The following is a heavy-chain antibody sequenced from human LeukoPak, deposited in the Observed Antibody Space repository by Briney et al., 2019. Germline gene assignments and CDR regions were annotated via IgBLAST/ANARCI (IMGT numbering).Heavy chain of an antibody. CDR1: GYTFTSYG. J-gene: IGHJ5*02. CDR2: ISAYNGNT. D-gene: IGHD1-26*01. Sequence: ASVKVSCKASGYTFTSYGISWVRQAPGQGLEWMGWISAYNGNTNYAQKLQGRVTMTTDTSTSTAYMELSRLRSDDTAVYYCARAPLDVGGSADWFDPWGQGTLVTVSS. V-gene: IGHV1-18*01. CDR3: ARAPLDVGGSADWFDP.